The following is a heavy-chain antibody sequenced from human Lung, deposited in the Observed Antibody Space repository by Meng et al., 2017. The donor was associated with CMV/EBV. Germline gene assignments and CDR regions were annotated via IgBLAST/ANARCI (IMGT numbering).Heavy chain of an antibody. V-gene: IGHV3-33*06. J-gene: IGHJ6*02. CDR2: IWNDGGIK. Sequence: SLKISXAASGFTFSSYGMHWVRQAPGKGLEWVAVIWNDGGIKYYADSVKGRFTISRDNSKNTLYLQMYSLRADDTAVYHCAKAQFGRYFDGRDGMDVWGQGTTVTVSS. CDR1: GFTFSSYG. CDR3: AKAQFGRYFDGRDGMDV. D-gene: IGHD3-9*01.